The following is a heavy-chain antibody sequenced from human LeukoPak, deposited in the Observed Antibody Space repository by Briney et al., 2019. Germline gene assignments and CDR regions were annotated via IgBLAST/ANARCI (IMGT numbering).Heavy chain of an antibody. Sequence: GGSLRLSCEASRFTFSTYGMSWVRQAPGKGLEWVSSISGSGGSTNYADSVKGRFTISRDNSKNTLYLQMNSLRAEDTAVYYCARSSQNWNEDYWGQGTLVTVSS. CDR3: ARSSQNWNEDY. V-gene: IGHV3-23*01. CDR2: ISGSGGST. CDR1: RFTFSTYG. D-gene: IGHD1-1*01. J-gene: IGHJ4*02.